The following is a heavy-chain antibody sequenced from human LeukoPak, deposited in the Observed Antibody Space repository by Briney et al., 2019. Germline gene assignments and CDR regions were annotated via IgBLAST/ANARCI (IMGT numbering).Heavy chain of an antibody. CDR2: IYTSGST. CDR1: GGSISSGSYY. CDR3: ARSEYSHGADAFDI. Sequence: SETLSLTCTVSGGSISSGSYYWSWIRQPAGKGLEWIGRIYTSGSTNYSPSLKSRVTISVDTSKNQFSLKLSSVTAADTAVYYCARSEYSHGADAFDIWGQGTMVTVSS. V-gene: IGHV4-61*02. J-gene: IGHJ3*02. D-gene: IGHD5-18*01.